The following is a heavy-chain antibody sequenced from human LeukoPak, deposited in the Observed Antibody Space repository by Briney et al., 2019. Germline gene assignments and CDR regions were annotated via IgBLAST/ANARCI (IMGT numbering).Heavy chain of an antibody. CDR1: GFTFRNYV. CDR3: AKRGPIYSSSPGNYFDY. J-gene: IGHJ4*02. CDR2: TSSDLNVK. D-gene: IGHD6-6*01. V-gene: IGHV3-30-3*02. Sequence: PGGSLRLSCAASGFTFRNYVIHWVRQAPGKGLEWVAVTSSDLNVKLYADSVKGRFTISRDNSRSTLYLQMNSLRAEDTAVYYCAKRGPIYSSSPGNYFDYWGQGTLVTVSS.